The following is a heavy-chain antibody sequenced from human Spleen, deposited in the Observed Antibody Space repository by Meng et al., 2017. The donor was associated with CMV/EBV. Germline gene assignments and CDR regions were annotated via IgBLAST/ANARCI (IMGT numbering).Heavy chain of an antibody. CDR1: GCSLSSTGGN. V-gene: IGHV2-5*02. Sequence: SGCSLSSTGGNVAWLRQPPGKAPEWLAVIYWDDEKRYSPSLRSRLTVTKDTSRNQVVLKMTNMNPLDSATYYCARRGVCGGDCYFDYWGRGLLVTVSS. D-gene: IGHD2-21*02. J-gene: IGHJ4*02. CDR3: ARRGVCGGDCYFDY. CDR2: IYWDDEK.